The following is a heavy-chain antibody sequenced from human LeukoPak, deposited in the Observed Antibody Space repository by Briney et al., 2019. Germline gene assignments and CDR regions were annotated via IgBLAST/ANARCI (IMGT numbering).Heavy chain of an antibody. CDR3: ANQPERYCSGGSCLPSTG. J-gene: IGHJ4*02. CDR2: ISAGGHNT. CDR1: GSSFSDYA. V-gene: IGHV3-23*01. D-gene: IGHD2-15*01. Sequence: PGGSLRLSCDASGSSFSDYAMHWVRQAPGKGLELVSGISAGGHNTDYADSVKGRFTISRDNSKNTLFVQMNSLSSEDTAVYYCANQPERYCSGGSCLPSTGWGQGTLVTVSS.